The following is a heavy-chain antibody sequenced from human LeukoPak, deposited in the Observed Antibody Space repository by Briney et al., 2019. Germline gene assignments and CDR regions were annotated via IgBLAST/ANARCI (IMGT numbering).Heavy chain of an antibody. CDR2: IYYSGST. CDR1: GGSISSYY. J-gene: IGHJ4*02. V-gene: IGHV4-59*01. CDR3: ARDQEYSGSYYRYFDY. Sequence: SETLSLTCTVSGGSISSYYWSWIRQPPGKGLEWIGYIYYSGSTNYNPSLKSRVTISVDTSKNQFSLKLSSVTAADTAVYYCARDQEYSGSYYRYFDYWGQGTLVTVSS. D-gene: IGHD1-26*01.